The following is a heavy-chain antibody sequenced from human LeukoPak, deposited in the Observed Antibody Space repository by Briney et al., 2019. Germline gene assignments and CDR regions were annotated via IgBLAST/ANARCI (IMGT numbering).Heavy chain of an antibody. D-gene: IGHD4-23*01. J-gene: IGHJ4*02. Sequence: GGSLRLPCAASGFTFSKYWMSWVRQAPGKGPEWVANMKEDGGEINYVDSVKGRFTISRDNAKNSLYLQMNRLRAEDTAVYYCVRDRGYSTFDYWGQGTLATV. V-gene: IGHV3-7*01. CDR2: MKEDGGEI. CDR3: VRDRGYSTFDY. CDR1: GFTFSKYW.